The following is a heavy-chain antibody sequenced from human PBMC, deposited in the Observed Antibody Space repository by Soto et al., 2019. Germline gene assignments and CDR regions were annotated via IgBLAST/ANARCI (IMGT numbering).Heavy chain of an antibody. J-gene: IGHJ6*02. CDR3: ARHDHYYDSSGLDYYDLDV. V-gene: IGHV5-10-1*01. Sequence: GESRKISCKGSGYTFSTYWINWVRQMPGKGLEWMGRIDPSDSYINYSPSFQGHVTISADKSISTAYLQWSSLKASDTAMYYCARHDHYYDSSGLDYYDLDVWGQGTTVTVSS. D-gene: IGHD3-22*01. CDR2: IDPSDSYI. CDR1: GYTFSTYW.